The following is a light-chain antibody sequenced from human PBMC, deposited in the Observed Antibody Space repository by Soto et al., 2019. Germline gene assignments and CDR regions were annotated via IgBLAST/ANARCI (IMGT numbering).Light chain of an antibody. J-gene: IGLJ1*01. CDR2: QDS. CDR3: LAWDSSTKV. V-gene: IGLV3-1*01. CDR1: KLGDKY. Sequence: SYELTQPPSVSVSPGQTASITCSGDKLGDKYACWYQQKPGQSPVLVIYQDSKRPSGIPERFSGSNSGNTATLTISGTQAMDEADGYRLAWDSSTKVFGTGTKLTVL.